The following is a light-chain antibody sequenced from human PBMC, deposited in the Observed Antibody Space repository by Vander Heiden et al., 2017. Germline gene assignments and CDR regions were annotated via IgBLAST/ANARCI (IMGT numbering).Light chain of an antibody. J-gene: IGKJ5*01. CDR1: ENINTL. CDR3: QQTTIFPRT. Sequence: IQLTQPPSSVSAFVGDRVTITCRASENINTLLAWYQQKPGKAPKLLIYTATGLQSGVPSRFSGSGSGTDFTLTIDNLQPEDFATYYCQQTTIFPRTFGQGTRLEIK. CDR2: TAT. V-gene: IGKV1D-12*01.